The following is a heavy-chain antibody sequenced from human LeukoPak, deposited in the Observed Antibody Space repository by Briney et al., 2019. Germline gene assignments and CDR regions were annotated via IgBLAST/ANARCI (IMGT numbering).Heavy chain of an antibody. CDR2: INNSGSTI. CDR3: ARESYYDSSGYYGHGDY. CDR1: GFTFSDYY. Sequence: GGSLRLSCAASGFTFSDYYMSWIRQAPGKGLEWVSYINNSGSTIYYADSVRGRFTISRDNAKNSLYLQMKSLRAEDTAVYDCARESYYDSSGYYGHGDYWGQGTLVTVSS. J-gene: IGHJ4*02. V-gene: IGHV3-11*01. D-gene: IGHD3-22*01.